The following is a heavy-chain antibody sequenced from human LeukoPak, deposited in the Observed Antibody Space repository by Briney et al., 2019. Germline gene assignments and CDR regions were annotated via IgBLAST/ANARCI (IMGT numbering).Heavy chain of an antibody. CDR1: GGSISGYH. CDR2: IYYTGST. Sequence: SETLSLTCAVSGGSISGYHWSWTRQPPGKGLEWIAYIYYTGSTGYNPSLKSRVTISIDTSKNQFSLKLTSVTAADTAVYYCARTNAFDTWGQGTVVTVSS. V-gene: IGHV4-59*01. CDR3: ARTNAFDT. J-gene: IGHJ3*02.